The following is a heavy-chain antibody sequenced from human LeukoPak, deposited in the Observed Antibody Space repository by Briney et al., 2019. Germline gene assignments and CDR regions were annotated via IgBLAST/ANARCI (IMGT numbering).Heavy chain of an antibody. Sequence: SVKVSCKASGGTFSSYAISWVRQAPGQGLEWMGGIIPIFGTANYAQKFQGRVTITADKSTSTAYMELSSLRSEDTAVYYCSRHRYSSGWSNFDYWGQGTLVTVSS. CDR3: SRHRYSSGWSNFDY. CDR2: IIPIFGTA. J-gene: IGHJ4*02. D-gene: IGHD6-19*01. CDR1: GGTFSSYA. V-gene: IGHV1-69*06.